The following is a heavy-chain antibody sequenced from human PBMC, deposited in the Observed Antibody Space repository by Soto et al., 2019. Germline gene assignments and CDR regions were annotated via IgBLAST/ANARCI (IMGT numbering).Heavy chain of an antibody. D-gene: IGHD1-26*01. V-gene: IGHV3-21*01. CDR1: GLTFSSYS. CDR3: ARDGGATQLTNWFDP. CDR2: ISSSSSYI. Sequence: EVQLVESGGGLVKPGGSLRLSCAASGLTFSSYSMNWVRQAPGKGLEWVSSISSSSSYIYYADSVKGRFTISREDAKNSLYVQMNSLRAEDTAVYYCARDGGATQLTNWFDPWGQGTLVTVSS. J-gene: IGHJ5*02.